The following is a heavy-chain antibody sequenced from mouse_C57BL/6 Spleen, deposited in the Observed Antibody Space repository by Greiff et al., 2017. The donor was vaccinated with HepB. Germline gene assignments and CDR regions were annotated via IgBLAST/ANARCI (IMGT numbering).Heavy chain of an antibody. V-gene: IGHV1-66*01. CDR2: IYPGSGNT. D-gene: IGHD1-2*01. Sequence: QVQLQQSGPELVKPGASVKISCKASGYSFTSYYIHWVKQRPGQGLEWIGWIYPGSGNTKYNEKFKGKATLTADTSSSTAYMQLSSLTSEDSAVYYCARPYGCYAMDYWGQGTSVTVSS. CDR1: GYSFTSYY. CDR3: ARPYGCYAMDY. J-gene: IGHJ4*01.